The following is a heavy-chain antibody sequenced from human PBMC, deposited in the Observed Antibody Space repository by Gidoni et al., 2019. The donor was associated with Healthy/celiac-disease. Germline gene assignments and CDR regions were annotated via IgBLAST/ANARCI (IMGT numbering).Heavy chain of an antibody. Sequence: EVQLLESGGGLVQPGGSLRLSCPASGSTFSSYAMSWVRQAPGKGLEWVSAISGSGGSTYYADSVKGRFTISRDNSKNTLYLQMNSLRAEDTAVYYCAKAEGSYYYYGMDVWGQGTTVTVSS. CDR2: ISGSGGST. V-gene: IGHV3-23*01. CDR1: GSTFSSYA. CDR3: AKAEGSYYYYGMDV. J-gene: IGHJ6*02.